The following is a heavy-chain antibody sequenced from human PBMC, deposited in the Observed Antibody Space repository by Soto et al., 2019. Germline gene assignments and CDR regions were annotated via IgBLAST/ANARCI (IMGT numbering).Heavy chain of an antibody. V-gene: IGHV4-38-2*01. J-gene: IGHJ5*02. CDR2: IYHSGSA. Sequence: PSETLSLTCAVSGYSISSGYYWGWIRQPPGKGLEWIGSIYHSGSAYYNPSLKSRVTISVDTSKNQFSLKLSSVTAADTAVYYCARASPDIVVVVTLNWFDPWGQGXLVTVYS. D-gene: IGHD2-15*01. CDR3: ARASPDIVVVVTLNWFDP. CDR1: GYSISSGYY.